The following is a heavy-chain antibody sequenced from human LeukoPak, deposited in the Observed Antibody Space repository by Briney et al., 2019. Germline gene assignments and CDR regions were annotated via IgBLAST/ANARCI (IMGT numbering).Heavy chain of an antibody. Sequence: PGGSLRLSCAASGFTVSSNYMSWVRQAPGKGLEWVSVLYSGGTTYYADSVKGRFTMSRDNSKNTLYLQMNSLRAEDTAVYYCAREKYQLSNQPFDIWGQGTMVIVS. CDR3: AREKYQLSNQPFDI. J-gene: IGHJ3*02. V-gene: IGHV3-53*01. CDR1: GFTVSSNY. CDR2: LYSGGTT. D-gene: IGHD2-2*01.